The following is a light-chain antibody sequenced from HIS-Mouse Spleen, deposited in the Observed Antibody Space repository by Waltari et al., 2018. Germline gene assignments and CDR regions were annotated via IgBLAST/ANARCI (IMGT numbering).Light chain of an antibody. CDR3: YSTDSSGNHRV. V-gene: IGLV3-10*01. CDR1: ALPKNY. CDR2: EDS. Sequence: SYDLTQPPSVSVSPGQTPRITCPGDALPKNYPYGYQQKSGQAPVLVIYEDSKRPSGIPERFSGSSSGTMATLTISGAQVEDEADYYCYSTDSSGNHRVFGGGTKLTVL. J-gene: IGLJ2*01.